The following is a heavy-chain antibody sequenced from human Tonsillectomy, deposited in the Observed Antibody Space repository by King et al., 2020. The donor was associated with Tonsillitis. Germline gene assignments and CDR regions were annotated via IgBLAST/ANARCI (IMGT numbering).Heavy chain of an antibody. CDR3: VNSITSGGEYYYYYGLDV. D-gene: IGHD3-16*01. CDR1: GFTFSRFA. V-gene: IGHV3-64D*06. CDR2: ISSNGGST. J-gene: IGHJ6*02. Sequence: VQLVESGGGLVQPGGSLRLSCSASGFTFSRFAMHWVRQAPGKGLEYVSAISSNGGSTYYADSVKGRFTISRDNSKNTLYLQMSSLRAKDTAVYYCVNSITSGGEYYYYYGLDVWGQGTTVTVSS.